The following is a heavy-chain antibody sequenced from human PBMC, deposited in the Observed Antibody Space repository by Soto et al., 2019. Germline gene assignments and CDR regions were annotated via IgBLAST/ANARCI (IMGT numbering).Heavy chain of an antibody. CDR3: ARHEGNMGLDF. CDR1: GGSISSSSYY. V-gene: IGHV4-39*01. CDR2: IYYSGST. Sequence: QLQLQESGPGLVKPSETLSLTCTVSGGSISSSSYYWGWIRQPPGKGLGWIGSIYYSGSTYYNPSLKSRVTKSEDPANTQSSVELTSGRGAGAAVYYCARHEGNMGLDFWGQGTLVTVSS. J-gene: IGHJ4*02. D-gene: IGHD1-26*01.